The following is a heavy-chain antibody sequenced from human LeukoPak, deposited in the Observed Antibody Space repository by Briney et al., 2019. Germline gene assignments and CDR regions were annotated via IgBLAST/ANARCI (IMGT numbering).Heavy chain of an antibody. V-gene: IGHV1-69*06. Sequence: GASVKVSCKASGGTFSSYAISWVRQAPGQGLEWMGGIIPIFGTANYAQKFQGRVTITADKSTSTAYMELSSLRSEDTAVYYCARDGWGYRGAFDIWGQGTMVTVSS. CDR3: ARDGWGYRGAFDI. CDR2: IIPIFGTA. D-gene: IGHD2-15*01. J-gene: IGHJ3*02. CDR1: GGTFSSYA.